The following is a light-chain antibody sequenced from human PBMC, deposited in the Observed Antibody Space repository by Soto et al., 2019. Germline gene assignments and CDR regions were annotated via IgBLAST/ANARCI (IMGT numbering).Light chain of an antibody. CDR3: QKYNSAPLT. CDR2: AAS. V-gene: IGKV1-27*01. J-gene: IGKJ4*01. Sequence: DIQMTQSPSSLSASLGDRVTITCRASQGIAVYLAWFQQKPGKVPRLLIYAASALQSGVPSRFSGGGSGTDFTLTINSLQPEDVATYYCQKYNSAPLTFGGGTKVEI. CDR1: QGIAVY.